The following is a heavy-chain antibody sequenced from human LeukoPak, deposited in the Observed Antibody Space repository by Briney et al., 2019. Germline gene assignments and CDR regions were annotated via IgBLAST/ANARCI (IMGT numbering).Heavy chain of an antibody. J-gene: IGHJ5*02. V-gene: IGHV4-38-2*02. CDR3: ARSPQGTAITANWLDP. CDR1: GYSISSGYY. Sequence: SETLSLTCTVSGYSISSGYYWGWIRQPPGKGLEWIGTIYHRGSTYYNPSLKSRVTISVDTSKNQFSLKLSSVTAADTAVYYCARSPQGTAITANWLDPWGQGTLVTVSS. D-gene: IGHD3-16*01. CDR2: IYHRGST.